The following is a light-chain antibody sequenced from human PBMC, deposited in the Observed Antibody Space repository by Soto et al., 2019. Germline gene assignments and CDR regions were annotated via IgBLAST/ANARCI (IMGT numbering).Light chain of an antibody. J-gene: IGKJ2*01. Sequence: EIVMTQSPATLSVSPGERASLSCRASQSVGSNLAWYQQTAGQAPRLLIYGASTRATGIPASFSGSGSVTNFTLSISSLQSEDFAVYSCQQYTNRPYTFGQGTKLEIK. CDR1: QSVGSN. CDR2: GAS. V-gene: IGKV3-15*01. CDR3: QQYTNRPYT.